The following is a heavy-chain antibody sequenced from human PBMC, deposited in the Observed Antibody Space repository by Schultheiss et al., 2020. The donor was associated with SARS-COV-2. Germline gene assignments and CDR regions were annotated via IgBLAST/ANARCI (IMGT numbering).Heavy chain of an antibody. D-gene: IGHD3-16*01. J-gene: IGHJ5*02. CDR3: GRDGGGSRRFDP. V-gene: IGHV1-69*13. Sequence: SVKVSCKASGGTFSSYAISWVRQAPGQGLEWMGGIIPIFGTANYAQKFQGRVTITADESTSTAYMELGSLRSEDTAVYYCGRDGGGSRRFDPWGQGTLVTVSS. CDR2: IIPIFGTA. CDR1: GGTFSSYA.